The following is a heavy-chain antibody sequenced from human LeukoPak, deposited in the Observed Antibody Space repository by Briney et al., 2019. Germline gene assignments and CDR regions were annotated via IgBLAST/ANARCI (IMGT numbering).Heavy chain of an antibody. CDR2: IYYSGST. J-gene: IGHJ3*02. CDR1: GGSLSSGDYY. D-gene: IGHD3-10*02. V-gene: IGHV4-30-4*08. CDR3: ARVVMLITDDAFDI. Sequence: PSQTLSLTCTVSGGSLSSGDYYWSWLRQPPGTGLEWIGYIYYSGSTYYNPSLKSRVTISVDTSKNQFSLKLSSVTAADTAVYYCARVVMLITDDAFDIWGQGTMVTVSS.